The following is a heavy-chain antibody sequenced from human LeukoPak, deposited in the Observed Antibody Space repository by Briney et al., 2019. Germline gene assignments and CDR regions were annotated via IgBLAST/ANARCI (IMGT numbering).Heavy chain of an antibody. CDR3: ASLSGSYLSDY. CDR1: GYTFTGYY. V-gene: IGHV1-18*04. J-gene: IGHJ4*02. D-gene: IGHD1-26*01. CDR2: ISAYNGNT. Sequence: ASVKVSCKASGYTFTGYYMHWVRQAPGQGLEWMGWISAYNGNTNYAQKLQGRVTMTTDTSTSTAYMELRSLRSDDTAVFYCASLSGSYLSDYWGQGTLVTVSS.